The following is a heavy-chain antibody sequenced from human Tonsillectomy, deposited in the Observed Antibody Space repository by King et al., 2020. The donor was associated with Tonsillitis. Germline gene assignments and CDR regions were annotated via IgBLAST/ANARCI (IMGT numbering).Heavy chain of an antibody. CDR1: GGSISSYY. J-gene: IGHJ3*02. V-gene: IGHV4-59*08. D-gene: IGHD3-10*01. Sequence: QLQESGPGLVKPSETLSLTCTVSGGSISSYYWSWIRQPPGKGLEWIGYIYYSGSTNYNPSLKSRVTISVDTSKNQFSLKLSSVTAADTAVYYCARHSRVLGWGSGSDAFDIWGQGTMVTVSS. CDR3: ARHSRVLGWGSGSDAFDI. CDR2: IYYSGST.